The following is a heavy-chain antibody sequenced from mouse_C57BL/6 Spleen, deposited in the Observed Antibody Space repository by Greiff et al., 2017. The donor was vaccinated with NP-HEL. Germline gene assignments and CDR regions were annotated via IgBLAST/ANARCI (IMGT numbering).Heavy chain of an antibody. V-gene: IGHV1-59*01. CDR1: GFTFTSYW. CDR3: ARLDYYGSSGAMDY. Sequence: QVQLQQPGAELVRPGTSVKLSCKASGFTFTSYWMHWVKQRPGQGLEWIGVIDPSDSYTNYNQKFKGKATLTVDTSSSTAYMQLSSLTSEDSAVYYCARLDYYGSSGAMDYWGQGTSVTVSS. J-gene: IGHJ4*01. CDR2: IDPSDSYT. D-gene: IGHD1-1*01.